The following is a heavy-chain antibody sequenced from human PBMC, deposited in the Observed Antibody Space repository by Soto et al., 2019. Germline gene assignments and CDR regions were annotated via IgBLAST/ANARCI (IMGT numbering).Heavy chain of an antibody. J-gene: IGHJ4*02. V-gene: IGHV3-30*18. CDR2: ISYDGSNK. CDR3: AKDGRVATQLFDY. Sequence: QVQLVESGGGVVQPGRSLRLSCAASGFTFSSYGMHWVRQAPGKGLEWVAVISYDGSNKYYADSVKGRFTISRDNSKNTLYLQMNSLRAEDTAVYYCAKDGRVATQLFDYWGQGTLVTVSS. CDR1: GFTFSSYG. D-gene: IGHD5-12*01.